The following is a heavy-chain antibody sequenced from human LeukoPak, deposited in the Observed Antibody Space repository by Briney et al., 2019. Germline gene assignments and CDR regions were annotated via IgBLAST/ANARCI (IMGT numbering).Heavy chain of an antibody. J-gene: IGHJ4*02. CDR2: IYYSGST. D-gene: IGHD3-22*01. CDR3: ARTTYYYDSSGYFAFDY. Sequence: SETLSLTCTVSGGSISSGDYYWSWIRQPPGKGLEWIGYIYYSGSTYYNPSLKSRVTISVDTSKNQFSLKLSSVTAADTAVYYCARTTYYYDSSGYFAFDYWGQGTLVTVSS. CDR1: GGSISSGDYY. V-gene: IGHV4-30-4*08.